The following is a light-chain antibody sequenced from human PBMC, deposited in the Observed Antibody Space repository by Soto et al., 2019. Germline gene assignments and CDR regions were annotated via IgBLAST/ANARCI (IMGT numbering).Light chain of an antibody. Sequence: QSVLAQPASVSGSPGQSITISCTGTSSDVGSYNLVSWYQHHPGKAPKFMIYEGTKRPSGVSSRFSGSKSGNTASLTISGLQAEDDAYYYCCSYVGGSTYVFGTGTKVTVL. CDR2: EGT. V-gene: IGLV2-23*01. CDR1: SSDVGSYNL. CDR3: CSYVGGSTYV. J-gene: IGLJ1*01.